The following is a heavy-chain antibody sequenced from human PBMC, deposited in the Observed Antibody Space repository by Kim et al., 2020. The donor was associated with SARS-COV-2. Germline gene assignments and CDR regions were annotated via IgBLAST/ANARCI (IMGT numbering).Heavy chain of an antibody. Sequence: SETLSLTCAVYGGSFSGYYWSWIRQPPGKGLEWIGEINHSGSTNYNPSLKSRVTISVDTSKNQFSLKLSSVTAADTAGYYCARGGGLRLGELSPFYYYYSGMDVWGQGTTVTLSS. V-gene: IGHV4-34*01. CDR2: INHSGST. CDR1: GGSFSGYY. D-gene: IGHD3-16*02. CDR3: ARGGGLRLGELSPFYYYYSGMDV. J-gene: IGHJ6*02.